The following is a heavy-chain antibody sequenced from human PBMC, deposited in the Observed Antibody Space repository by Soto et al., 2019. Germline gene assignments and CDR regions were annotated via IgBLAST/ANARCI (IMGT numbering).Heavy chain of an antibody. CDR2: IYYSGST. D-gene: IGHD3-10*01. V-gene: IGHV4-59*01. Sequence: QVQLQESGLGLVKPSETLSLTCTVSGGSISSYYWSWIRQPPGKGLEWIGYIYYSGSTNYNPSLKSRVTISVDTSKNQFSLKLSSVTAADTAVYYCARGGFGEFDFDYWGQGTLVTVSS. CDR1: GGSISSYY. J-gene: IGHJ4*02. CDR3: ARGGFGEFDFDY.